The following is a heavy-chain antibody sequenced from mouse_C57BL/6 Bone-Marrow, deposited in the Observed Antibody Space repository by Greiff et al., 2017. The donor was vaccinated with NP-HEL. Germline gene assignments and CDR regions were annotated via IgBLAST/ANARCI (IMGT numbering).Heavy chain of an antibody. CDR1: GYTFTSYW. J-gene: IGHJ4*01. D-gene: IGHD2-1*01. Sequence: VQLQQSGAELVKPGASVKLSCKASGYTFTSYWMHWVKQRPGQGLEWIGMIHPNSGSTTYNEKFKSKATLTVDHSSSTAYMPLSSLTSEDSAVYYCAHMVGYYYAMDYWGQGTSVTVSS. CDR2: IHPNSGST. V-gene: IGHV1-64*01. CDR3: AHMVGYYYAMDY.